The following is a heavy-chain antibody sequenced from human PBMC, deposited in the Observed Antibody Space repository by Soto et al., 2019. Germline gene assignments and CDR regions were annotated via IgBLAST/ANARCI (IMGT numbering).Heavy chain of an antibody. D-gene: IGHD3-9*01. CDR3: ARGLRYFDWP. V-gene: IGHV4-59*01. CDR1: SGYIRNYY. Sequence: LTCTVSSGYIRNYYWTWIRQPPGKGLEWIGYMYYSGSTNYNPSLKSRVTISIDTSKNQFSLKLSSVTAAGTAVYYCARGLRYFDWPWGQGTLVTVSS. CDR2: MYYSGST. J-gene: IGHJ4*02.